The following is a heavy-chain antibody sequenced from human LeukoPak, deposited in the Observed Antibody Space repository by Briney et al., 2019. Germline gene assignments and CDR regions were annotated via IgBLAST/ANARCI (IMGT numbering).Heavy chain of an antibody. CDR2: ISWNSGSI. CDR3: AKERRQTGNFDY. D-gene: IGHD1-1*01. Sequence: GGSLRLSCAASGFTFDDYAMHWVRQAPGKGLEWVSGISWNSGSIVYADSVKGRFTISRDNAKNSLYLQMNSLIAEDTALYYCAKERRQTGNFDYWGQGTLVTVSS. CDR1: GFTFDDYA. J-gene: IGHJ4*02. V-gene: IGHV3-9*01.